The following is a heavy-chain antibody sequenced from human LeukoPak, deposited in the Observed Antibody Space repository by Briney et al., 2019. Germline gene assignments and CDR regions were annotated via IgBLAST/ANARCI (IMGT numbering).Heavy chain of an antibody. CDR3: ARPPHCGGDCSCYFDY. CDR2: MNPNSGNT. J-gene: IGHJ4*02. CDR1: GYTFTSYD. V-gene: IGHV1-8*01. Sequence: SVKVSSKASGYTFTSYDINWVRQATGQGLEWMGWMNPNSGNTGYAQKFQGRVTMTRNTSISTAYMELSSLRSEDTAVYYCARPPHCGGDCSCYFDYWGQGTLVTVSS. D-gene: IGHD2-21*02.